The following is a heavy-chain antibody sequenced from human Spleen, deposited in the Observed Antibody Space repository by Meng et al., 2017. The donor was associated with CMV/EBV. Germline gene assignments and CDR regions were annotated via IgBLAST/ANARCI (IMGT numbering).Heavy chain of an antibody. V-gene: IGHV3-43D*03. J-gene: IGHJ5*02. D-gene: IGHD2-15*01. CDR1: GFTFDNHA. CDR3: AKDGSDSSLGWLDP. CDR2: ISWDGGST. Sequence: GESLKISCAASGFTFDNHAMHWVRQGPGKGLEWVSLISWDGGSTYYADSVKGRFTISRDNSKNSLYLQMNSLRTEDTALYYCAKDGSDSSLGWLDPWGQGTLVTVSS.